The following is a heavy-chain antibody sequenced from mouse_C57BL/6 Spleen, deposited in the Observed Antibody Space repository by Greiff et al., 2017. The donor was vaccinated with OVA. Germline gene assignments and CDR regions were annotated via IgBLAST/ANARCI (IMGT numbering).Heavy chain of an antibody. D-gene: IGHD4-1*01. V-gene: IGHV1-64*01. CDR1: GYTFTSYW. CDR3: ARSREAGYFDY. CDR2: IHPNSGST. Sequence: QVQLQQPGAELVKPGASVKLSCKASGYTFTSYWMHWVKQRPGQGLEWIGMIHPNSGSTNYNEKFKSKATLTVDKSSSTAYMQLSSLTSEDSAVYYCARSREAGYFDYWGQGTTLTVSS. J-gene: IGHJ2*01.